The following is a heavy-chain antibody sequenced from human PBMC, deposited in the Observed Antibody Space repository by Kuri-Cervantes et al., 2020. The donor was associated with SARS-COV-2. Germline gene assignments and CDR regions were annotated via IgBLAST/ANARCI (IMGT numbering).Heavy chain of an antibody. J-gene: IGHJ5*02. CDR1: GFTFNNYA. Sequence: GGSLRLSCAASGFTFNNYAMAWVRQAPGKGVEWVSVISYHGRDTYYADSVKGRFTISRDSSKDTLYLQMNSLRAEDTAIYYCAKGFMATPPTKYYDPWGQGTLVTVSS. D-gene: IGHD4-23*01. V-gene: IGHV3-23*01. CDR3: AKGFMATPPTKYYDP. CDR2: ISYHGRDT.